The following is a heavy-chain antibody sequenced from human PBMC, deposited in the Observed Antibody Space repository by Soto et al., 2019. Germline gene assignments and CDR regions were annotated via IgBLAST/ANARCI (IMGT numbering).Heavy chain of an antibody. Sequence: EVQLLESGGGLVQPGGSLRLSCAASGFTFSSYAMSWVRQAPGKGLEWVSAISGSGLSTFYRDSVKGRFTISRDNSKNTLFLQMNSLRAEGTAVYYCVFSRGGERGVGLDYWGQGTLVTVSS. CDR3: VFSRGGERGVGLDY. CDR1: GFTFSSYA. J-gene: IGHJ4*02. CDR2: ISGSGLST. D-gene: IGHD1-26*01. V-gene: IGHV3-23*01.